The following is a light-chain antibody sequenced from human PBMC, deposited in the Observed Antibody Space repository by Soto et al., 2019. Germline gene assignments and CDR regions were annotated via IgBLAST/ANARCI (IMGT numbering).Light chain of an antibody. V-gene: IGKV1-5*03. CDR2: KAS. Sequence: DIQMTQSPSTLSASVGDRVTITCRASQSISTWLAWYQQKPGKAPKILIYKASSLESGVPSRFSGSGSGTEFTLTISSLQPDDFATYYCQQYDNYPYTFGQGSKREIK. CDR1: QSISTW. CDR3: QQYDNYPYT. J-gene: IGKJ2*01.